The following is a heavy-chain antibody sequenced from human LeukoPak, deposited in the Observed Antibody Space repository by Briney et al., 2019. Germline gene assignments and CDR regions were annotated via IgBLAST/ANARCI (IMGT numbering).Heavy chain of an antibody. Sequence: PSETLSLTCIVSGGSISSSDYYWGWIRQPPGKGLEWIATIYYSGSTYYSPSLKSRVTISVDTFKNQFSLRLTSVTAADTAVYYCARAVSSVVVIPFWGQGTLVTVSS. CDR3: ARAVSSVVVIPF. J-gene: IGHJ4*02. V-gene: IGHV4-39*01. CDR1: GGSISSSDYY. CDR2: IYYSGST. D-gene: IGHD3-22*01.